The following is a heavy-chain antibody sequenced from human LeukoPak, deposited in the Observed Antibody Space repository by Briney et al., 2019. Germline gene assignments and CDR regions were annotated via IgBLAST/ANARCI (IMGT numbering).Heavy chain of an antibody. J-gene: IGHJ5*02. V-gene: IGHV4-34*01. Sequence: SETLSLTCAVYGGSFSGYYWSWIRQPPGKGLEWIGEINHSGSTNYNPSLKSRATISVDTSKNQFSLKLSSVTAADTAVYYCARGRTVEMATMTWFDPWGQGTLVTVSS. CDR3: ARGRTVEMATMTWFDP. CDR2: INHSGST. D-gene: IGHD5-12*01. CDR1: GGSFSGYY.